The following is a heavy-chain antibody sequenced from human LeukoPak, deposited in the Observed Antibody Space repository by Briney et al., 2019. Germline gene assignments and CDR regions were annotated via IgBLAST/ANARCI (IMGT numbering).Heavy chain of an antibody. Sequence: ASVKVSCKTSGYTFTSYDINWARQATGQGLEWMGWMNPNTGSTDYAQKFQGRVTMTRDTSISTAYMELSSLRSEDTAVYYCAGGRGGGHFDYWGQGTLVSVSS. J-gene: IGHJ4*02. CDR1: GYTFTSYD. D-gene: IGHD3-10*01. CDR2: MNPNTGST. V-gene: IGHV1-8*01. CDR3: AGGRGGGHFDY.